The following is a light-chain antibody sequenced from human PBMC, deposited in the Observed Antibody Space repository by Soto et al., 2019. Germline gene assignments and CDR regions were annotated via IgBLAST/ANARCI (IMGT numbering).Light chain of an antibody. CDR3: CSSAGSSTLV. V-gene: IGLV2-23*03. Sequence: QSVLTQPASVSGSPGQSITISCTGTSSDVGTYNLVSWYQQEPGKAPKLMIFEGSKRPSGVSNRFSGSKSGNTASLTISGLQAQDEADYYCCSSAGSSTLVFGTGTKVTVL. J-gene: IGLJ1*01. CDR2: EGS. CDR1: SSDVGTYNL.